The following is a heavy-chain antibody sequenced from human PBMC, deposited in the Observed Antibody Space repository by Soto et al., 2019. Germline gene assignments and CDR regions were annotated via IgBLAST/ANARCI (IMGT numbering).Heavy chain of an antibody. V-gene: IGHV1-69*01. D-gene: IGHD6-19*01. CDR3: ARVAVAGYNWFDP. CDR1: GGTFGTYG. Sequence: QVQLVQSGAEVKKPGSSVKVSCKASGGTFGTYGISWVRQAPGQGLQWMGGITPIFRTANYAQKFQGRVTITADESTTTAYMELSSLRSEDTAVYYCARVAVAGYNWFDPWGQGTLVTVSS. CDR2: ITPIFRTA. J-gene: IGHJ5*02.